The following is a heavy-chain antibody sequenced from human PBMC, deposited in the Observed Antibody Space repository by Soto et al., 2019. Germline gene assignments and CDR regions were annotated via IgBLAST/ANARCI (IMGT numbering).Heavy chain of an antibody. CDR2: ISGSGGTT. CDR1: GFTFSSYA. CDR3: AKFFVETGVSSGWPWTFHY. D-gene: IGHD6-25*01. Sequence: EVQLLESGGGLVQPGRSLRLSCAASGFTFSSYAMSWVRQAPGKGLEWVSAISGSGGTTYYAASVKGRFTISRDNSKNTLFLQMNSIRAEDTAVYYCAKFFVETGVSSGWPWTFHYWGQGTLVTVSS. V-gene: IGHV3-23*01. J-gene: IGHJ4*02.